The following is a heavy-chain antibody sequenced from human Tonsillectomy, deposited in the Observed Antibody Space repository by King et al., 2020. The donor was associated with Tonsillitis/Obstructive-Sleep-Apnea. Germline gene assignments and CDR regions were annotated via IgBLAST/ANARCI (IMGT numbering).Heavy chain of an antibody. Sequence: VQLQQWGARLLKPSETLSLTCAVYGGSFSGYYWSWIRQPPGKGREWCWEINHSGSTNYNPSLKSGFTISVDTSKNQFSLKLSSVTAADTAVYYCARATYCSSTSCLNYYYYYMDVWGKGTTVTVSS. J-gene: IGHJ6*03. D-gene: IGHD2-2*01. CDR1: GGSFSGYY. V-gene: IGHV4-34*01. CDR2: INHSGST. CDR3: ARATYCSSTSCLNYYYYYMDV.